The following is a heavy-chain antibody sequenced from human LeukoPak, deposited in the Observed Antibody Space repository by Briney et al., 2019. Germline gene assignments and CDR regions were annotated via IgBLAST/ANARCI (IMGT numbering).Heavy chain of an antibody. D-gene: IGHD4-17*01. CDR1: GFTFSSYG. CDR2: ISYDGSNK. V-gene: IGHV3-30*18. CDR3: AKVLADYGDYVPFDY. Sequence: GGSLRLAWAAAGFTFSSYGMHWVRQPPGKGLEWEAVISYDGSNKYYADSVKGRFTISRDNSKNTLYLQMNSLRAEDTAVYYCAKVLADYGDYVPFDYWGQGTLVTVSS. J-gene: IGHJ4*02.